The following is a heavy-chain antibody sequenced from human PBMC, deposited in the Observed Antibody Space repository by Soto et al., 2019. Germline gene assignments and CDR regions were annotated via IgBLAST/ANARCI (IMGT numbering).Heavy chain of an antibody. CDR1: GFAVSSKY. D-gene: IGHD6-19*01. J-gene: IGHJ4*02. V-gene: IGHV3-53*01. CDR2: IYGGGTT. Sequence: EVQLVESGGGLIQPGGSLRLSCAASGFAVSSKYMTWVRQAPGKGLEWVSVIYGGGTTYYADSVKGRFTISRDTSKNTFHLQMNCLRARDTAVYYCVQTTGWPGFDFWGQGTLVTVSS. CDR3: VQTTGWPGFDF.